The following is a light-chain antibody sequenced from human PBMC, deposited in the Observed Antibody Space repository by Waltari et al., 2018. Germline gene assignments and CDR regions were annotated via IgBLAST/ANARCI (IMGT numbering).Light chain of an antibody. CDR2: AAS. J-gene: IGKJ4*01. CDR3: HQIYSNFAT. CDR1: RSITSN. V-gene: IGKV1-39*01. Sequence: IQMTQSPSSLSASVGDRVTITCRASRSITSNLNWYQQKPGQAPKPLIYAASSLQSGVPSRFSGGGSGTDFTLTISTLQPEDFGTYYCHQIYSNFATFGGGTRVEIK.